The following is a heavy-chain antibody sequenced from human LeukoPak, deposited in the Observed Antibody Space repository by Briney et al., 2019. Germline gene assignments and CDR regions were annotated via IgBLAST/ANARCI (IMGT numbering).Heavy chain of an antibody. CDR1: GLPFSDAW. V-gene: IGHV3-15*01. CDR2: IKRKNDGGTT. Sequence: GGSQSLFCAASGLPFSDAWISWVRQAPGEGLEWVSRIKRKNDGGTTEYAAPVKGSLTISRDTSKNTLYLQMNSLKTDDTAVYYCTRELPRSRAYSFDECGEGTLATLSS. J-gene: IGHJ4*02. CDR3: TRELPRSRAYSFDE. D-gene: IGHD3-22*01.